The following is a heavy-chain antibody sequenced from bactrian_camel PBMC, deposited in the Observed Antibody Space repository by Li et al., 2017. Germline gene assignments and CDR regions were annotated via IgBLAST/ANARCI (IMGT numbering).Heavy chain of an antibody. Sequence: VQLVESGGGSVQSGGSLSLSCAASGSTYRTYCMSWLRQAPGKEREVVAVTDTSGATTYADSVKGRFTISQDNAKNTLYLQMNSLKTEDTAVYYCAADLPYSAYGRDLFAYWGQGTQVTVS. D-gene: IGHD4*01. CDR1: GSTYRTYC. V-gene: IGHV3S53*01. CDR3: AADLPYSAYGRDLFAY. CDR2: TDTSGAT. J-gene: IGHJ6*01.